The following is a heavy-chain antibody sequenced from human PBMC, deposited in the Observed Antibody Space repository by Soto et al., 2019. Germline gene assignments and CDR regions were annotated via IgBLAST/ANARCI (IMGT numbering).Heavy chain of an antibody. Sequence: QVQLVESGGGVVQPGRSLRLSCAASGFTFSSYGMHWVRQAPGKGLEWVAVIWYDGSNKYYADSVKGRFTISRDNSKNTLYLQMNSLRAEDTAVYYCARPEPPVGYSYGAHFDYWGQGTLVTVSS. V-gene: IGHV3-33*01. CDR3: ARPEPPVGYSYGAHFDY. CDR1: GFTFSSYG. D-gene: IGHD5-18*01. CDR2: IWYDGSNK. J-gene: IGHJ4*02.